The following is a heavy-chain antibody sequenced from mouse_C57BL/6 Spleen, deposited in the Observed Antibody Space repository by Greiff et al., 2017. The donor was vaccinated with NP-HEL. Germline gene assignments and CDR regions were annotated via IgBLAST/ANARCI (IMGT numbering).Heavy chain of an antibody. Sequence: QVQLQQPGAELVKPGASVKLSCKASGYTFTSYWMQWVKQRPGQGLEWIGEIDPSDSYTNYNQKFKGKATLTVDTSSSTAYMQLSSLTSEDSAVYYCARSPTDTYAMDYWGQGTSVTVSS. CDR3: ARSPTDTYAMDY. CDR1: GYTFTSYW. V-gene: IGHV1-50*01. J-gene: IGHJ4*01. CDR2: IDPSDSYT.